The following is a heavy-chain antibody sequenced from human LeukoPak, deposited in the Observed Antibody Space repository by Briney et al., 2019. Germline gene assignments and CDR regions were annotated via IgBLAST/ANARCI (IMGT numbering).Heavy chain of an antibody. CDR3: AREGRGDSSGYYKGY. CDR2: VNPNSGGT. D-gene: IGHD3-22*01. CDR1: GYTFTDYH. J-gene: IGHJ4*02. V-gene: IGHV1-2*02. Sequence: VASVKVSCKASGYTFTDYHMHWVRQAPGQGLGWMGWVNPNSGGTKYAQKFQGRVTMTRDTSISTAYMELSRLTSDDTAMYYCAREGRGDSSGYYKGYWGQGTLVTVSS.